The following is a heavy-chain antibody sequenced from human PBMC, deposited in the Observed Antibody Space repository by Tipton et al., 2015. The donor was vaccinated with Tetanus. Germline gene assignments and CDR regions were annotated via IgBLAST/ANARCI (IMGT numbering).Heavy chain of an antibody. Sequence: SGGSITSDNHYWSWIRQPPGKGLEWIGYIYHSGSTYYNASLKSRLDISLDTSKNQFSLSLTSATAADTAVYYCVRGRGLGAYSYGFEYWGRGALVTVS. CDR1: GGSITSDNHY. CDR2: IYHSGST. V-gene: IGHV4-30-4*08. D-gene: IGHD5-18*01. CDR3: VRGRGLGAYSYGFEY. J-gene: IGHJ4*02.